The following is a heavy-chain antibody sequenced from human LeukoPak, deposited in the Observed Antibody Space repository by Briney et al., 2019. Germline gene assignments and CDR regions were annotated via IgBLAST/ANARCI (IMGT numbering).Heavy chain of an antibody. J-gene: IGHJ5*02. D-gene: IGHD3-22*01. Sequence: ASVKVSCKASGYTFTSYYMHWVRQAPGQGLEWMGIINPSGGSTSYAQKFQGRVTMTRDTSTSTVYMELSSLRSEDTAVYYCARVGGKGFYYDSSGYNEVYNWFDPWGQGTLVTVSS. CDR2: INPSGGST. V-gene: IGHV1-46*01. CDR3: ARVGGKGFYYDSSGYNEVYNWFDP. CDR1: GYTFTSYY.